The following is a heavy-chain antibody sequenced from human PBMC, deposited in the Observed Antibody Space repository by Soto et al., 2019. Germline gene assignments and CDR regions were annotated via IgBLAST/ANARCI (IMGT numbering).Heavy chain of an antibody. D-gene: IGHD3-9*01. Sequence: GGSLRLSCAASGFTFDDYALTWVRQAPGKGLEWVSGINWNGRSTDYADSVKGRFTISRDNAKNSLYLEMNSLRAEDTALYHCARVFYYYMDVWGKGTTVTVSS. J-gene: IGHJ6*03. CDR1: GFTFDDYA. CDR3: ARVFYYYMDV. CDR2: INWNGRST. V-gene: IGHV3-20*01.